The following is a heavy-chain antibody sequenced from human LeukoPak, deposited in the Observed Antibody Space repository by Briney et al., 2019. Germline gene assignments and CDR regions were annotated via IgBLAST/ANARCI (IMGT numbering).Heavy chain of an antibody. CDR2: ISGSGGST. D-gene: IGHD6-19*01. V-gene: IGHV3-23*01. CDR3: AKQSSGSSNWFDP. Sequence: GGSLRLSCAASGFTFSSYAMSWVRQAPGKGLXXXXAISGSGGSTYYADSVKGRFTISRDNSKNTLYLQMNSLRAEDTAVYYCAKQSSGSSNWFDPWGQGTLVTVSS. J-gene: IGHJ5*02. CDR1: GFTFSSYA.